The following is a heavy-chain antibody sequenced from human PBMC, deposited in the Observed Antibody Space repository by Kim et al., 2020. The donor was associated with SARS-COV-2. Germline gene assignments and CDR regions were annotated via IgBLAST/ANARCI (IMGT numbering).Heavy chain of an antibody. J-gene: IGHJ4*02. D-gene: IGHD6-13*01. Sequence: ASVKVSCKASGYTFTSYGISWVRQAPGQGLEWMGWISAYNGNTNYAQKLQGRVTMTTDTSTSTAYMELRSLRSDDTAVYYCARDGMSGVGHSSSWPGYWGQGTLVTVSS. CDR3: ARDGMSGVGHSSSWPGY. V-gene: IGHV1-18*01. CDR2: ISAYNGNT. CDR1: GYTFTSYG.